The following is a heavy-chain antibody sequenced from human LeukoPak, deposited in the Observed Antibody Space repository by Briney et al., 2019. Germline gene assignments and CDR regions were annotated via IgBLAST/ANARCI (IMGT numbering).Heavy chain of an antibody. D-gene: IGHD3-10*01. J-gene: IGHJ4*02. CDR3: ARVSAYYYGSGSYYSLDY. CDR2: IYYSGST. V-gene: IGHV4-59*01. CDR1: GGSISSYY. Sequence: PSETLSLTCTVSGGSISSYYWSWIRQPPGKGLEWIGYIYYSGSTNYNPSLKSRVTISVDTSKNQFSLKLSSVTAADTAVYYCARVSAYYYGSGSYYSLDYWGQGTLVTVSS.